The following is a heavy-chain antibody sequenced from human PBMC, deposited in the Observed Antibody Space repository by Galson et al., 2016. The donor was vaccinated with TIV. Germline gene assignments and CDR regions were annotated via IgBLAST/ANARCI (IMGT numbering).Heavy chain of an antibody. D-gene: IGHD6-13*01. Sequence: SVKVSCKSSGGTFINHAFTWVRQAPGQGLEWMGGIIPILGIINYAQKFQGRVTISADKSTDTVYMELPSLRSDDTAVYFCARRSQLKVAAGFAFWGQGTLVTVSS. CDR3: ARRSQLKVAAGFAF. CDR2: IIPILGII. CDR1: GGTFINHA. J-gene: IGHJ4*02. V-gene: IGHV1-69*10.